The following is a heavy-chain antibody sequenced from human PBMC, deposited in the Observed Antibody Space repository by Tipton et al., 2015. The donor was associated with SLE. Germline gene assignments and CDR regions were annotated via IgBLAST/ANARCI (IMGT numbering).Heavy chain of an antibody. D-gene: IGHD3-9*01. CDR1: GYTFTSYG. CDR2: ISAYNGNT. V-gene: IGHV1-18*01. J-gene: IGHJ3*02. Sequence: VQLVQSGAEVKKPGASVKVSCKASGYTFTSYGISWVRQAPGQGLEWMGWISAYNGNTNYAQKHQGRVTITTDTSTSTAYMELRSLRSDDTAVYYCARDLRYFDWLLSDAFDIWGQGTMVTVSS. CDR3: ARDLRYFDWLLSDAFDI.